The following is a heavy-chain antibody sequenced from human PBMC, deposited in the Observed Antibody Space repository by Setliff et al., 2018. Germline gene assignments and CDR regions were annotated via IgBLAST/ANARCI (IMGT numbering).Heavy chain of an antibody. J-gene: IGHJ6*03. CDR1: DDSISSRHYY. V-gene: IGHV4-61*09. CDR2: IYTSWST. D-gene: IGHD2-15*01. CDR3: ARVVAASSYYYYMDV. Sequence: SETLSLTCTVSDDSISSRHYYWSWIRQPAGKGLEWLGQIYTSWSTNYNPSLATHFTISVDTSKNQFSLKLSSVTAADTAVYYCARVVAASSYYYYMDVWGKGTTVTVSS.